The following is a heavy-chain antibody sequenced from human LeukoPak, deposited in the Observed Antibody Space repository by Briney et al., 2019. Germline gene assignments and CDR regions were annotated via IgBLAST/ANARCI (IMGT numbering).Heavy chain of an antibody. J-gene: IGHJ4*02. D-gene: IGHD3-10*01. Sequence: ASVKVSCKTSGYTFTTYGISWVRQAPGQGLEYMGWISALTGNTNYAQKFQGRVAMTMDTSTSTVEMELRSLKYDDTAVYFCARLSYDGEGYWGQGTLVTVSS. CDR3: ARLSYDGEGY. CDR1: GYTFTTYG. CDR2: ISALTGNT. V-gene: IGHV1-18*01.